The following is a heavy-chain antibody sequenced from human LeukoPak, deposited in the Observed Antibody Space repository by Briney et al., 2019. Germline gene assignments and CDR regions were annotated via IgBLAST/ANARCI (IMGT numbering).Heavy chain of an antibody. CDR2: IIPILGIA. Sequence: ASVKVSCKASGGTFSSYTISWVRQAPGQGLEWMGRIIPILGIANYAQKLQGRGTITADKSTSTAYMELSSLRSEDTAVYYCARDRGRFLEWLDYFDYWGQGTLVTVSS. D-gene: IGHD3-3*01. V-gene: IGHV1-69*04. CDR3: ARDRGRFLEWLDYFDY. J-gene: IGHJ4*02. CDR1: GGTFSSYT.